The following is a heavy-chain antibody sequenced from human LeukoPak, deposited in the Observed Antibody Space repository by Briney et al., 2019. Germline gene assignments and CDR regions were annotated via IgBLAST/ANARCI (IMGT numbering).Heavy chain of an antibody. CDR1: GGSFSGYY. V-gene: IGHV4-34*01. CDR3: ARPGRQLVRWFDP. J-gene: IGHJ5*02. CDR2: INHRRST. Sequence: SETLSLTCAVYGGSFSGYYWTWIRQPPGKGLEWIGEINHRRSTKYSPSLKSRVTISVDTSKNQFSLRLSSVTAADTAVYYCARPGRQLVRWFDPWGQGTLVTVSS. D-gene: IGHD6-13*01.